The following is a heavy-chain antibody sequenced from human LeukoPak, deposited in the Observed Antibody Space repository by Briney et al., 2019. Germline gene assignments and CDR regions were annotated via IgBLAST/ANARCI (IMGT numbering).Heavy chain of an antibody. D-gene: IGHD6-25*01. J-gene: IGHJ4*02. Sequence: GGSLRLSCAASGLTFSSYEMNWVRKAPGKGLEWVSYITNRGSGSTIYYAGSVKGRFTVSRDDAKNSLYLQMNSLRVEDTAVYYCAREHSSSGWGYFDYWGQGALVTVSS. CDR3: AREHSSSGWGYFDY. CDR1: GLTFSSYE. V-gene: IGHV3-48*03. CDR2: ITNRGSGSTI.